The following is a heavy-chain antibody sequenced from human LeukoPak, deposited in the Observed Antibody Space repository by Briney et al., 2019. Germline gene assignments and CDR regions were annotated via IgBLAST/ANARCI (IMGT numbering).Heavy chain of an antibody. Sequence: ASVKVSCKASGYTFTGYYMHWVRQAPGQGLEWMGRMNPYSGGTNYAQKFQGRVTMTRDTSISTAYMELSRLRSDDTAVYYCAREYPKNWNWVYDYWGQGTLVTVSS. CDR3: AREYPKNWNWVYDY. D-gene: IGHD1-7*01. J-gene: IGHJ4*02. CDR2: MNPYSGGT. V-gene: IGHV1-2*06. CDR1: GYTFTGYY.